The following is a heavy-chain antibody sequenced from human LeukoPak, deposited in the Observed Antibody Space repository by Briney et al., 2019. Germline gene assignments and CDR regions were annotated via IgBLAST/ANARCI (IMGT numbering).Heavy chain of an antibody. CDR3: ARWQWLGEYFQH. CDR1: GYILTSYV. CDR2: ISAYNGNA. D-gene: IGHD6-19*01. V-gene: IGHV1-18*01. J-gene: IGHJ1*01. Sequence: ASVKVSCMASGYILTSYVISWVRQARGQGLEWMGWISAYNGNANYAQKLQGRVTMTTDTSTSTAYMELRSLRSDDTAVYYCARWQWLGEYFQHWGQGTLVTVPS.